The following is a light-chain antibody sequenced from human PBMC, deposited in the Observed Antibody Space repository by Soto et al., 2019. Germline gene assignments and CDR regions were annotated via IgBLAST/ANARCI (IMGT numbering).Light chain of an antibody. V-gene: IGKV3-11*01. CDR2: DAS. Sequence: EIVLTQSPATLSLSPGERATLSCRASQSVSSYLAWYQQKPGQAPRLLIYDASNRATGIPARFSGSGSGTDFTLTISSLEPEDFAVYYCQQRSNWPTYTVGQGTNLEIK. CDR1: QSVSSY. J-gene: IGKJ2*01. CDR3: QQRSNWPTYT.